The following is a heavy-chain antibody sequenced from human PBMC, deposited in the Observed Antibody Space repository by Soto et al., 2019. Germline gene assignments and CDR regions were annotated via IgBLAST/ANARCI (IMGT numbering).Heavy chain of an antibody. CDR2: ISSSSSYT. CDR1: GFTLSAYA. CDR3: ARDQENLFDP. J-gene: IGHJ5*02. Sequence: GGSLRLSWAASGFTLSAYAMSWFRQAPGKGLEWVSYISSSSSYTNYADSVKGRFTISRDNAKNSLYLQMNSLRAEDTAFYYCARDQENLFDPRAQGTLVTVSA. V-gene: IGHV3-11*05.